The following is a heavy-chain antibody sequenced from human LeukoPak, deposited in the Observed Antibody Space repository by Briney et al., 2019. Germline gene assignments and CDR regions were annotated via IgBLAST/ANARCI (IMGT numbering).Heavy chain of an antibody. J-gene: IGHJ4*02. CDR3: GRGPGYRSDY. CDR1: GLSFNTYW. CDR2: INQDGSEK. V-gene: IGHV3-7*05. Sequence: GGSLRLSCAASGLSFNTYWMTWVRQAPGKGLEWVANINQDGSEKNYVGSVKGRFTISRDSAKKSLYLQMNSLRAEDTAVYYCGRGPGYRSDYWDQGTLVTVSS. D-gene: IGHD5-12*01.